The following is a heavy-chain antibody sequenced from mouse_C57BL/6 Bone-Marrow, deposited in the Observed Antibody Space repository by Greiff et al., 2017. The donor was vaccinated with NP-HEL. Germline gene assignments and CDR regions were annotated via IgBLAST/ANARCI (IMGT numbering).Heavy chain of an antibody. V-gene: IGHV1-81*01. CDR3: VFGSSYVRAMDY. J-gene: IGHJ4*01. CDR1: GYTFTSYG. D-gene: IGHD1-1*01. Sequence: VQRVESGAELARPGASVKLSCKASGYTFTSYGISWVKQRTGQGLEWIGEIYPRSGNTYYNEKFKGKATLTADKSSSTAYMELRSLTSEDSAVYFCVFGSSYVRAMDYWGQGTSVTVSS. CDR2: IYPRSGNT.